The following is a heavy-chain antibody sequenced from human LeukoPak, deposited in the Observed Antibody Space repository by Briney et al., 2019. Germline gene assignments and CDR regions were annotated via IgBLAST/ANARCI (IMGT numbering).Heavy chain of an antibody. CDR1: GFTFSPYS. CDR3: ARGRDYPYYFDY. V-gene: IGHV3-64*01. Sequence: GGSLRLSCAASGFTFSPYSMHWVRQAPGKGLEYVSTISSNGGSTYYANSVKGRFTITRDNSKSTLYLQMGSLRADDTAVYYCARGRDYPYYFDYWGQGALVTVSS. D-gene: IGHD4-17*01. CDR2: ISSNGGST. J-gene: IGHJ4*02.